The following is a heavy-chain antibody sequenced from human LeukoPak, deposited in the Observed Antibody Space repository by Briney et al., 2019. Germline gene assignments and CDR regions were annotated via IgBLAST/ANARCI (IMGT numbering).Heavy chain of an antibody. V-gene: IGHV4-59*08. D-gene: IGHD3/OR15-3a*01. CDR3: ARQNGVGLFILP. J-gene: IGHJ4*02. Sequence: SETLSLTCTVSGGSIISYYWSWIRQSPQKGLEWIAYIHSSGKTNYNPSLKSRVTISVDTSKNQFSLNLNSVTAADTAVYFCARQNGVGLFILPGGQGTLVTVSS. CDR1: GGSIISYY. CDR2: IHSSGKT.